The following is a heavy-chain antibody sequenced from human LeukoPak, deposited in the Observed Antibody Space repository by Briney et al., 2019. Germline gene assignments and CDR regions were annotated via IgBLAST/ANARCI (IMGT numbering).Heavy chain of an antibody. Sequence: PSETLSLTCTVSGGSVSSGSYYWSWIRQPPGKGLEWIGYIYYSGSTNYNPSLKSRVTISVDTSKNQFSPKLSSVTAADTAVYYCARAYYDSSGYYYQGVWFDPWGQGTLVTVSS. D-gene: IGHD3-22*01. V-gene: IGHV4-61*01. J-gene: IGHJ5*02. CDR2: IYYSGST. CDR1: GGSVSSGSYY. CDR3: ARAYYDSSGYYYQGVWFDP.